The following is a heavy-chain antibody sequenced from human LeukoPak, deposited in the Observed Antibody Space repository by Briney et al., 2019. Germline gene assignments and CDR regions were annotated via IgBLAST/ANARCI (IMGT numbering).Heavy chain of an antibody. Sequence: GGSLRLSCAASGFTFSSSYMSWVRQAPGKGLEGVSVIYSGGSTYYALSMKARFTISRDNSKTTLYLQMNSLRAEDTAVYYCARDQSYCSSTSCYNYYYGMDVWGQGTTVTVSS. V-gene: IGHV3-66*01. D-gene: IGHD2-2*02. J-gene: IGHJ6*02. CDR2: IYSGGST. CDR3: ARDQSYCSSTSCYNYYYGMDV. CDR1: GFTFSSSY.